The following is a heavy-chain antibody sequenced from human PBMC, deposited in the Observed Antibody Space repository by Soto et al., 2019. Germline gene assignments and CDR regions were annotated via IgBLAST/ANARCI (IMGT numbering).Heavy chain of an antibody. D-gene: IGHD6-6*01. J-gene: IGHJ6*02. CDR1: GYSFSSYW. V-gene: IGHV5-51*01. Sequence: PGESLNISCKGSGYSFSSYWIGWVRQMPGKGLEWMGIIYPGDSDTRYSPSFQGQVTISADKSISTAYLQWSSLKASDTAMYYCARQNAAPPTPYYYYGMDVWGQGTTVTVSS. CDR2: IYPGDSDT. CDR3: ARQNAAPPTPYYYYGMDV.